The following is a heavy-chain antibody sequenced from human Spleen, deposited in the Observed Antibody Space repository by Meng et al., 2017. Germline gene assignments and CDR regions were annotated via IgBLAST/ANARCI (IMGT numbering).Heavy chain of an antibody. CDR1: GFTFSSYW. J-gene: IGHJ4*02. Sequence: GESLKISCTASGFTFSSYWMHWVRQAPGKGLVWVSRINTDGSSTDYADSVKGRFTISRDNAKNTLYLQMNSLRAEDTAMYYCARFTPFDYWGQGTLVTVSS. V-gene: IGHV3-74*01. CDR2: INTDGSST. CDR3: ARFTPFDY.